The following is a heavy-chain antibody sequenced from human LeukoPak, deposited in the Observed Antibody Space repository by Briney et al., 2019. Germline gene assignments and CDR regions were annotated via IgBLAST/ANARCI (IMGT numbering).Heavy chain of an antibody. CDR1: GFTFSDYY. Sequence: PGGSLRLSCVASGFTFSDYYMSWIRQAPGKGLEWVSYISHSSSTIYYADSVKGRFTISRDNAKNSLYLQIDSLRAEDTSVYYCARRGSSSGYYVSWGQGTLVTVSS. CDR2: ISHSSSTI. D-gene: IGHD3-22*01. CDR3: ARRGSSSGYYVS. V-gene: IGHV3-11*04. J-gene: IGHJ4*02.